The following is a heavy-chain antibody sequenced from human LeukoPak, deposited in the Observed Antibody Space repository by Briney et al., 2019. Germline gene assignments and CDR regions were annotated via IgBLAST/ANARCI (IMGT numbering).Heavy chain of an antibody. D-gene: IGHD2-2*01. V-gene: IGHV5-51*01. Sequence: GESLKISCKTSGYSFNTYWIAWVRQMPGKGLEWMGIIYPGDSDTRYSPSFQGQVTISADKSISTAYLQWSSLKSSDTAMYYCARLAVPYCSSTSCPYYFDYWGQGTLVTVSS. CDR1: GYSFNTYW. CDR2: IYPGDSDT. J-gene: IGHJ4*02. CDR3: ARLAVPYCSSTSCPYYFDY.